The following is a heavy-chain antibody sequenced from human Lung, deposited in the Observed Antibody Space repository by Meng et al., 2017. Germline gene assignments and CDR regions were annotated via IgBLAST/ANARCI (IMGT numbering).Heavy chain of an antibody. Sequence: GQLQQWGGGLLKPSETLSRTCVVSGGSFSDYYWSWIRQPPGKGLEWIGEINHSGSTNYNPSLESRATISVVTSQNNLSLKLSSVTAADSAVYYCARGPTTMAHDFDYWGQGTLVTVSS. CDR1: GGSFSDYY. CDR2: INHSGST. D-gene: IGHD4-11*01. CDR3: ARGPTTMAHDFDY. J-gene: IGHJ4*02. V-gene: IGHV4-34*01.